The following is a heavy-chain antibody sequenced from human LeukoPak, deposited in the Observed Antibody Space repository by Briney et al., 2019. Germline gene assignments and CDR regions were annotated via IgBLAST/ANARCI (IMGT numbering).Heavy chain of an antibody. V-gene: IGHV1-69*13. CDR1: GGTFSSYA. J-gene: IGHJ6*02. CDR3: ARKPTMVRGVIDGPYYYYGMDV. Sequence: SVKVSCKASGGTFSSYAISWVRQAPGQGLEWMGGIIPIFGTANYAQKFQGRVTITADESTSTAYMELSSLGSEDTAVYYCARKPTMVRGVIDGPYYYYGMDVWGQGTTVTVSS. D-gene: IGHD3-10*01. CDR2: IIPIFGTA.